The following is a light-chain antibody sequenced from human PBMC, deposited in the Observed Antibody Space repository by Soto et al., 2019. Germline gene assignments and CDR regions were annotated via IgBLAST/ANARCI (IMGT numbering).Light chain of an antibody. J-gene: IGKJ1*01. Sequence: DIQVTQSPSSLSASVGDRVTITCRASQSITYLNWYQQKPGKAPKLLIYAASSLQSGVPSRFSGSGSGTEFTLTISSLQPDDFATYYCQQYNSYSWTFGQGTKVDIK. V-gene: IGKV1-5*01. CDR3: QQYNSYSWT. CDR1: QSITY. CDR2: AAS.